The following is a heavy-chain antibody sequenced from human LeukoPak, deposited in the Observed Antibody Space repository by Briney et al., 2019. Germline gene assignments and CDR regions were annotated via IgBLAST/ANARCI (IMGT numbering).Heavy chain of an antibody. Sequence: WETLSLTCSVSGVSISDYHWIWIRQPPAKGLEWMGYFSYSGSTRYNPSLKSRVTMSVDTSKNQFSLRLISVAAADTAVYYCARMYSGTSYYFDFWGQGTLVTVSS. CDR1: GVSISDYH. D-gene: IGHD1-26*01. CDR3: ARMYSGTSYYFDF. J-gene: IGHJ4*02. CDR2: FSYSGST. V-gene: IGHV4-59*01.